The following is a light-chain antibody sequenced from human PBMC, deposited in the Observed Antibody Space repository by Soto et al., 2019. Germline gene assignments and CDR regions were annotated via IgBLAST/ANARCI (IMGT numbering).Light chain of an antibody. Sequence: IKMSQSPSTLSAYMGDRVTITCRASQSIGTWLAWYQHRPGKAPSLLIYDASTLRSGVPSRFSGSGSGTEFTLTISSLQADDFATYYCQQSDTYPLTFGQGTRLEI. V-gene: IGKV1-5*01. CDR1: QSIGTW. CDR2: DAS. CDR3: QQSDTYPLT. J-gene: IGKJ5*01.